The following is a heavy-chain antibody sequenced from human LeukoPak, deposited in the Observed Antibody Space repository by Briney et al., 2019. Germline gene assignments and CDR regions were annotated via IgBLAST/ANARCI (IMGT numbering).Heavy chain of an antibody. CDR1: GYTFTSYG. CDR2: IIPRFDTT. V-gene: IGHV1-69*06. CDR3: ARDPHIYCSRTSCYTYFYYMDV. D-gene: IGHD2-2*02. J-gene: IGHJ6*03. Sequence: SVKVSCKASGYTFTSYGISWVRQAPGQGLEWMGGIIPRFDTTIYAQKFQGRVTVTADKSTNTAYMELSSLRSEDTAVYYCARDPHIYCSRTSCYTYFYYMDVWGIGTTVTVSS.